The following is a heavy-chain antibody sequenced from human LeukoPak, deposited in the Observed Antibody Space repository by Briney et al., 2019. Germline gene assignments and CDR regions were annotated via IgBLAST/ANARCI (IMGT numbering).Heavy chain of an antibody. CDR1: GFTFGSFA. CDR3: ARDGSWGDYQFYFYMDV. J-gene: IGHJ6*03. D-gene: IGHD2-2*01. Sequence: GGSLRLSCEASGFTFGSFAMSWVRQAPGKGLAWLSGISASGHYIYYADSVKGRFTISRDNPKNTLYIEMNSLRAEDTAVYYCARDGSWGDYQFYFYMDVWGKGTTVTVSS. V-gene: IGHV3-23*01. CDR2: ISASGHYI.